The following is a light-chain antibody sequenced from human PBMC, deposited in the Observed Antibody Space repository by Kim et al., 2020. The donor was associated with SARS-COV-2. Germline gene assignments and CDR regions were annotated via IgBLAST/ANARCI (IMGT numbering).Light chain of an antibody. J-gene: IGLJ2*01. Sequence: SSELTQDPAVSVALGQTVSITCQGDSLRSYYATWYQQKPGQAPILVIYGKNNRPSGIPDRFSGSCSGNTASLTITGTQAGDEADYYCNSRDSNDNVVFGGGTQLTVL. CDR3: NSRDSNDNVV. CDR2: GKN. CDR1: SLRSYY. V-gene: IGLV3-19*01.